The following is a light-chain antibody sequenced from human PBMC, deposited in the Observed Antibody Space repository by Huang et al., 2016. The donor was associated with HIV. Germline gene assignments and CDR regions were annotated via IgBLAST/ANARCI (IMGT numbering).Light chain of an antibody. Sequence: IQLTQSPSSLSASVGDRVTLTCRASQDIISYLAWYQQKPGKAPKLLMYAASTLESGVPSRFSGRGSGTDFTLTINNLQSEDFATYYCLQLNTYPGTFGPGTNVDV. CDR3: LQLNTYPGT. CDR2: AAS. CDR1: QDIISY. V-gene: IGKV1-9*01. J-gene: IGKJ3*01.